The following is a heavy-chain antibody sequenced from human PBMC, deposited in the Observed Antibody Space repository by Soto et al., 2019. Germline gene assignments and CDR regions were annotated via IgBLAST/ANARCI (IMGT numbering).Heavy chain of an antibody. CDR2: INAGNGNT. CDR3: ARVGGWYVPDY. CDR1: GYTFTSYA. J-gene: IGHJ4*02. D-gene: IGHD6-19*01. V-gene: IGHV1-3*05. Sequence: VQLVQSGAEEKKPGASVKVSCKASGYTFTSYAMHWVRQAPGQRLEWMGWINAGNGNTKYSQKFKGRVTITRDTSASTAYMELSSLRSEDTAVYYCARVGGWYVPDYWGQGTLGTVSS.